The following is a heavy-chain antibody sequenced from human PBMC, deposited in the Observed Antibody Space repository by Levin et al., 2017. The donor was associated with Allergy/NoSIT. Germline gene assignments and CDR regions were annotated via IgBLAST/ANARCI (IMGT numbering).Heavy chain of an antibody. CDR2: MNPNSGNT. V-gene: IGHV1-8*01. D-gene: IGHD3-10*01. J-gene: IGHJ5*02. Sequence: GGSLRLSCKASGYTFTSYDINWVRPATGQGLEWMGWMNPNSGNTGYAQKFQGRVTMTRNTSISTAYMELSSLRSEDTAVYYCARGRAMVRGRFDPWGQGTLVTVSS. CDR3: ARGRAMVRGRFDP. CDR1: GYTFTSYD.